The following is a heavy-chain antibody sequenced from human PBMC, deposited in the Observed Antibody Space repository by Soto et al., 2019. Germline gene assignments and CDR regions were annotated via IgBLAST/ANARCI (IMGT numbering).Heavy chain of an antibody. CDR1: GYTFTSYG. D-gene: IGHD3-22*01. V-gene: IGHV1-18*01. J-gene: IGHJ4*02. Sequence: ASVKVSCKASGYTFTSYGISWVRQAPGQGLEWMGWINAGNGNTKYSQTFQGRVAITRDTSASTAYMEVSSLRSDDTAVYYCARNMYYYDSSGYKSKEDYWGQGTMVTVSS. CDR2: INAGNGNT. CDR3: ARNMYYYDSSGYKSKEDY.